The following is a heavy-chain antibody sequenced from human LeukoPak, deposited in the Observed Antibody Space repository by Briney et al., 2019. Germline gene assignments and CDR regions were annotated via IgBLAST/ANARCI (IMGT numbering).Heavy chain of an antibody. Sequence: ASVKVSCKASGYTFTSYYMHWVRQAPGQGLEWMGWINPNSGGTNYAQKFQGRVTMTRDTSISTAYMELSRLRSDDTAVYYCARALGYCSGGSCYSPGGVDYWGQGTLVTVSS. J-gene: IGHJ4*02. CDR3: ARALGYCSGGSCYSPGGVDY. V-gene: IGHV1-2*02. D-gene: IGHD2-15*01. CDR1: GYTFTSYY. CDR2: INPNSGGT.